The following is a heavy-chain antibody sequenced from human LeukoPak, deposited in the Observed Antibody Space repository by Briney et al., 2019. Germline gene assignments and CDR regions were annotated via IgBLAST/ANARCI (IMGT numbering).Heavy chain of an antibody. CDR2: SRYDGINE. J-gene: IGHJ5*02. CDR3: AKDGERWLQFGTCWFGP. CDR1: GFTFRTYG. V-gene: IGHV3-30*02. D-gene: IGHD5-24*01. Sequence: GGSLRLSCAGSGFTFRTYGMHWVRQAPGRGLEWVAFSRYDGINEYYADSVKGRFTISRDNSKNTLYLQMNSLRAEDTAVYYCAKDGERWLQFGTCWFGPWGQGTLVTVSS.